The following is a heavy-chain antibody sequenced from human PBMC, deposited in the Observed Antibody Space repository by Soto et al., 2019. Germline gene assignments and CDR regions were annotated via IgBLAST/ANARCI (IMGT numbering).Heavy chain of an antibody. V-gene: IGHV4-59*08. Sequence: SETLSLTCTVSGGSISSYYWSWIRQPPGKGLEWIGYIYYSGSTNYNPSLKSRVTISVDTSKNQFSLKLSSVTAADTAVYYCARRTRAIYYYYMDVWGKGTTVTVSS. CDR2: IYYSGST. CDR1: GGSISSYY. J-gene: IGHJ6*03. CDR3: ARRTRAIYYYYMDV. D-gene: IGHD1-1*01.